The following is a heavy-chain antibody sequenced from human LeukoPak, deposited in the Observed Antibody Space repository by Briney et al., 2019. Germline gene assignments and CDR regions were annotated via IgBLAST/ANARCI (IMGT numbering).Heavy chain of an antibody. V-gene: IGHV4-30-2*01. J-gene: IGHJ5*02. CDR2: IYHSGST. Sequence: SETLSLTCAVSGVSISSGGYSWSWIRQPPGKGLEWIGYIYHSGSTYYNPSLKSRVTISVDRSKNQFSLKLSSVTAADTAVYYCARGGLNWFDPWGQGTLVTVSS. CDR3: ARGGLNWFDP. CDR1: GVSISSGGYS.